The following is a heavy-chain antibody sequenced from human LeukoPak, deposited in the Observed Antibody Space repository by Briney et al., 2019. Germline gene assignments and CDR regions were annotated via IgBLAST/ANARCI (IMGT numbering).Heavy chain of an antibody. CDR2: ISSSSSTI. CDR3: ARGSTYYDSSGQVPFDY. CDR1: GFTFSTYS. D-gene: IGHD3-22*01. V-gene: IGHV3-48*01. J-gene: IGHJ4*02. Sequence: GGSLRLSCAASGFTFSTYSMNWVCQAPGKGLEWVSYISSSSSTIYYADSVKGRFTISRDNAKNSLYLQMNSLRAEDTAVYYCARGSTYYDSSGQVPFDYWGQGTLVTVSS.